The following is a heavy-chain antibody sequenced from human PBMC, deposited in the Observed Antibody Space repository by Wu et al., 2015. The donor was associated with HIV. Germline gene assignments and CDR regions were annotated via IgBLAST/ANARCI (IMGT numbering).Heavy chain of an antibody. Sequence: HVQLVQSGTEVKKPGSSVKVSCKIFGGNPGGTFTSHPISWVRQAPGQGLEWMGGIIPILRTANYAQKFQGRVTITADELTSTAYMELSSLRSEDTAVYYCARSRTVTTAGIWYFDLWGRGTLVTVSS. V-gene: IGHV1-69*12. CDR1: GGTFTSHP. D-gene: IGHD4-17*01. J-gene: IGHJ2*01. CDR3: ARSRTVTTAGIWYFDL. CDR2: IIPILRTA.